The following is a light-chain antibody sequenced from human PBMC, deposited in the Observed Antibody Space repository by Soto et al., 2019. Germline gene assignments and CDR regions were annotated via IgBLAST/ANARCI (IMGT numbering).Light chain of an antibody. CDR1: SSDVGGYNY. CDR3: SSYAGSNIYVA. J-gene: IGLJ2*01. Sequence: QSALTQPPSASGSPGQSVTISCTGTSSDVGGYNYVSWYQQHPGKAPKLMIYEVSKRPSGVPDRFSGSKSGNTASLTVSGLQAEDEADYYCSSYAGSNIYVAFGGGTKVTVL. CDR2: EVS. V-gene: IGLV2-8*01.